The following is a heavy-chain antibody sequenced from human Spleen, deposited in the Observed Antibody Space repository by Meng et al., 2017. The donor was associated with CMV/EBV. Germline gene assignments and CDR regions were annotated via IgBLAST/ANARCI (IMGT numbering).Heavy chain of an antibody. D-gene: IGHD3-3*01. CDR3: ARANRFLEWLPYFDY. Sequence: GESLKISCAASGFNFSSYWMSWVRQAPGKGLEWVANIKQDGSEKYYVDSVKGRFTISRDNAKNSLDLQMNSLRAEDTAVYYCARANRFLEWLPYFDYWGQGTLVTVSS. V-gene: IGHV3-7*01. CDR2: IKQDGSEK. CDR1: GFNFSSYW. J-gene: IGHJ4*02.